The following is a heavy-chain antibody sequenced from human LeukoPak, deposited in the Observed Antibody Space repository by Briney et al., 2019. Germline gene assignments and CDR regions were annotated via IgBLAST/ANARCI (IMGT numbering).Heavy chain of an antibody. CDR1: GFAFSTYA. CDR3: SRRRGPSHFDY. J-gene: IGHJ4*02. CDR2: ISYDGNDR. V-gene: IGHV3-30*04. Sequence: GGSLRLSCAASGFAFSTYAMHWVRQAPGKGLEWVAVISYDGNDRYYEDSVKGRFTISRDNSKSTLYLQMNSLRAEDTAMYYCSRRRGPSHFDYWGQGILVTVSS.